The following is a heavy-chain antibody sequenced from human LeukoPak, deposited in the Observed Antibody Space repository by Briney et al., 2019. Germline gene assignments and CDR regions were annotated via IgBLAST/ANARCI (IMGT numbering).Heavy chain of an antibody. CDR1: GDSINNYY. Sequence: PPETLSLTCTVSGDSINNYYWSWIRQPPGKGLEWIGYIYYSGSTNYNPSLKSRVSISVDTSKNQFSLKLSSVTAADTAVYYCARDRGGLTIDYWGQGTLVTVSS. V-gene: IGHV4-59*01. D-gene: IGHD1-20*01. CDR2: IYYSGST. CDR3: ARDRGGLTIDY. J-gene: IGHJ4*02.